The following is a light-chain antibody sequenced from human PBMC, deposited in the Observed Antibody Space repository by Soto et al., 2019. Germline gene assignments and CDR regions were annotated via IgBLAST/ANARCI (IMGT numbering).Light chain of an antibody. J-gene: IGKJ4*01. Sequence: DIQMTQSPASLSAFVGDRVIITCRASQNIGTSLSWFQQKPGTAPKLLLSSTSTLQSGVPLRFSGSRSGTVFSLTIASLQLEDLAIYYCQQTYRTPLTFGGGTALEIK. CDR2: STS. CDR1: QNIGTS. V-gene: IGKV1-39*01. CDR3: QQTYRTPLT.